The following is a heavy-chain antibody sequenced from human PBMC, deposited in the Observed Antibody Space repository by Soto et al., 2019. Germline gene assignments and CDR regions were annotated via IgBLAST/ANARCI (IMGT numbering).Heavy chain of an antibody. J-gene: IGHJ5*02. CDR1: GFSLSTSGAA. CDR3: AHLATMTICGLIIDNGIWVDP. V-gene: IGHV2-5*02. D-gene: IGHD3-22*01. CDR2: IYWDGDK. Sequence: QINLIESGPTLVKPTQSLTLTCTFSGFSLSTSGAAVGWVRQPPGRALEWLALIYWDGDKRYNASLGNRLTITKDTAINQVVLTLTNVDPADTYTYYCAHLATMTICGLIIDNGIWVDPWGHGTRVIISA.